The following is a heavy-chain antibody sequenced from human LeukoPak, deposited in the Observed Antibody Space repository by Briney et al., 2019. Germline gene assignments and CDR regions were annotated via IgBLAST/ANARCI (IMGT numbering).Heavy chain of an antibody. CDR1: GFTFSNYA. V-gene: IGHV3-30-3*01. CDR3: ATQPCSGGSCYFGY. CDR2: ISHHASNQ. Sequence: GGSLRLSCAASGFTFSNYAMHWVRQAPGKGLEWVAVISHHASNQYYADSVKGRFTISRDNSKNTLYLQMNSLRTEDTAVYYCATQPCSGGSCYFGYWGQGTLVTVSS. D-gene: IGHD2-15*01. J-gene: IGHJ4*02.